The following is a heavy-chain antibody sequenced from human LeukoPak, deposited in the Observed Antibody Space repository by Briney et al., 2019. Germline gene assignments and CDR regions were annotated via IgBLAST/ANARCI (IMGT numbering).Heavy chain of an antibody. CDR3: ARLNYYGSGSYYYYYYMDV. Sequence: SETLSLTCTVSGGSISSYYWSWIRQPPGKGLEWIGYIYHSGSTNYNPSLKSRVTISVDTSKNQFSLKLSSVTAADTAVYYCARLNYYGSGSYYYYYYMDVWGKGTTVTVSS. D-gene: IGHD3-10*01. V-gene: IGHV4-59*01. CDR1: GGSISSYY. CDR2: IYHSGST. J-gene: IGHJ6*03.